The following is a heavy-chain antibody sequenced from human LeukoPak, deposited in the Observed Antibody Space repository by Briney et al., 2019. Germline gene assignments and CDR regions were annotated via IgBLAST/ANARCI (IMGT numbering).Heavy chain of an antibody. CDR3: AKDTQWQYNSGMDV. J-gene: IGHJ6*02. Sequence: GGSLRLSCAASGFTFSSYWMQWVRQAPGKGLEWVSAISGRGGSTYYADSVKGRFTISRDNSKNTLYLQMNSLRAEDTAVFYCAKDTQWQYNSGMDVWGQGTTVTVSS. V-gene: IGHV3-23*01. CDR1: GFTFSSYW. D-gene: IGHD1-1*01. CDR2: ISGRGGST.